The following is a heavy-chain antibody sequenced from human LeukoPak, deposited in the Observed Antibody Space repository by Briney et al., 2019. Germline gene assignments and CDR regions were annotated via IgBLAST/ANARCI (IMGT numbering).Heavy chain of an antibody. CDR3: AKKEDSSGYLAYFDY. J-gene: IGHJ4*02. CDR2: IWYDGSNK. D-gene: IGHD3-22*01. V-gene: IGHV3-33*06. CDR1: GFTFSSYG. Sequence: GGSLRLSCAASGFTFSSYGMHWVRQAPGKGLEWVAVIWYDGSNKYYADSVKGRFTISRDNSKNTLYLQMNSLRAEDTAVYYCAKKEDSSGYLAYFDYWGQGTLVTVSS.